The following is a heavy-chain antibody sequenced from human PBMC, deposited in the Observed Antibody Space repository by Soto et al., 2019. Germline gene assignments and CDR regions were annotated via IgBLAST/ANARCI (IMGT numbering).Heavy chain of an antibody. D-gene: IGHD1-26*01. CDR1: GGSISYDY. Sequence: SENLSLTCTDSGGSISYDYWSWIRQPPGKGLVWIGYIYYTGSTSYNPSLKSRVTISVDTSKNQFSLKLSSVTPADTAVYYCASQSGSYDYRGQGTLVIGSA. CDR2: IYYTGST. J-gene: IGHJ4*02. V-gene: IGHV4-59*01. CDR3: ASQSGSYDY.